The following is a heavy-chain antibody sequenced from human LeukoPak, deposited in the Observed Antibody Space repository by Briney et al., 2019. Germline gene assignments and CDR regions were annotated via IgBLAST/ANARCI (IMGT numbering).Heavy chain of an antibody. V-gene: IGHV4-34*01. CDR1: GGSFSGYY. D-gene: IGHD3-3*01. J-gene: IGHJ5*02. CDR3: ARGHRDYDFWSGYLRGDFDP. Sequence: SETLSLTCAVYGGSFSGYYWSWIRQPPGKGLEWIGEINHSGSTNYNPSLKSRVTISVDTSKNQFSLKLSSVTAADTAVYYCARGHRDYDFWSGYLRGDFDPWGQGTLVTASS. CDR2: INHSGST.